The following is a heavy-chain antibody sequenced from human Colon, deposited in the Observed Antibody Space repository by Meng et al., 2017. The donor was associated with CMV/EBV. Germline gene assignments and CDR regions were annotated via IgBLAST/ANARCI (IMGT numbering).Heavy chain of an antibody. Sequence: QVQPQESGPGLVKPSETLSLTCTVSGGSISGHYWTWIRRPAGEGLQWLGRIYSNGRIDENYSLRSRVTISVDTSKNQLSLRLTSVTAADTAVYYCGRAGARGVPIDVWGRGTLVTVSS. D-gene: IGHD3-10*01. CDR2: IYSNGRI. CDR3: GRAGARGVPIDV. V-gene: IGHV4-4*07. J-gene: IGHJ1*01. CDR1: GGSISGHY.